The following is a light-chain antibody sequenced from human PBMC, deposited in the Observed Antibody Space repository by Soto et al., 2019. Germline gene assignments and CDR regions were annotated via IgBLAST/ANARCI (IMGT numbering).Light chain of an antibody. Sequence: IALTQSPGILSLSPAESATLSCRASQSISISYLAWHQQTPGQAPRLLIYSTSTRATVIPDRSSGSGSGTDFTLTISQLEPGDFAVYYWQQYGGSPWTFDQGTKVDIK. CDR2: STS. CDR1: QSISISY. CDR3: QQYGGSPWT. J-gene: IGKJ1*01. V-gene: IGKV3-20*01.